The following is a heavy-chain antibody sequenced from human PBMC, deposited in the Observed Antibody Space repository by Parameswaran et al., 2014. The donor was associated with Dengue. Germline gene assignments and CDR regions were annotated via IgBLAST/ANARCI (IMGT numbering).Heavy chain of an antibody. CDR2: ISYDGSNK. CDR3: AKTTVTTNYGMDV. Sequence: VRQAPGKGLEWVAVISYDGSNKYYADSVKGRFTISRDNSKNTLYLQMNSLRAEDTAVYYCAKTTVTTNYGMDVWGQGTTVTVSS. J-gene: IGHJ6*02. V-gene: IGHV3-30*18. D-gene: IGHD4-17*01.